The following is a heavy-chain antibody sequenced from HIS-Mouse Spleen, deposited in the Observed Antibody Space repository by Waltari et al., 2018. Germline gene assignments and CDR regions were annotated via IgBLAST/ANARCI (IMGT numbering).Heavy chain of an antibody. D-gene: IGHD6-13*01. CDR2: IYYSGST. V-gene: IGHV4-39*07. CDR3: AREIPYSSSWYDWYFDL. J-gene: IGHJ2*01. Sequence: QLQLQESGPGLVKPSETLSPTCTGSGGSIRSLSYYWGGIRQPPGKGLEWIGSIYYSGSTYYNPSLKSQVTISVDTSKNQFSLKLSSVTAADTAVYYCAREIPYSSSWYDWYFDLWGRGTLVTVSS. CDR1: GGSIRSLSYY.